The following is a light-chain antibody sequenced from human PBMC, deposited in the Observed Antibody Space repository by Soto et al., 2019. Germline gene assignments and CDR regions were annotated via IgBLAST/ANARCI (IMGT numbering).Light chain of an antibody. CDR2: EVR. CDR3: CSYAGITTLV. CDR1: SRDVGSYNL. V-gene: IGLV2-23*02. J-gene: IGLJ2*01. Sequence: QSALTQPASVSGSPGQSITIPYTGSSRDVGSYNLVSWYQQHPGKVPKVMIYEVRKRPSGVSNRFSGSKSGNSASLTISGLRAEDEADYFCCSYAGITTLVFGGGTKLTVL.